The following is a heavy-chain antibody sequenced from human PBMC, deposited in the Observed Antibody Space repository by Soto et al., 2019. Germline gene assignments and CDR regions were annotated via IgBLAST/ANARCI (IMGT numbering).Heavy chain of an antibody. J-gene: IGHJ5*02. Sequence: SETLSLTCAVSGGSISSGGYSWSWIRQPPGKGLEWIGYIYHSGSTYYNPSLKSRVTISVDRSKNQFSLKLSSVTAADTAVYYCARSVRWFGELRPNRFDLWPKGTLV. CDR1: GGSISSGGYS. CDR2: IYHSGST. V-gene: IGHV4-30-2*01. CDR3: ARSVRWFGELRPNRFDL. D-gene: IGHD3-10*01.